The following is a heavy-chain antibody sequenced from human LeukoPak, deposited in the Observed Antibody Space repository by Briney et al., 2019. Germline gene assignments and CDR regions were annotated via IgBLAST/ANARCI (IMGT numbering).Heavy chain of an antibody. CDR2: ISYDGSNK. CDR3: AKKRGRFFEWSLDS. Sequence: PGGSLRLSCAASGFTFSSYGMHWVRQAPGKGLEWVAVISYDGSNKYYADSVKGRFTISRDNSKDTLYLQMNSLRAEDTALYYCAKKRGRFFEWSLDSWGQGTLVSVFS. V-gene: IGHV3-30*18. CDR1: GFTFSSYG. D-gene: IGHD3-3*01. J-gene: IGHJ4*02.